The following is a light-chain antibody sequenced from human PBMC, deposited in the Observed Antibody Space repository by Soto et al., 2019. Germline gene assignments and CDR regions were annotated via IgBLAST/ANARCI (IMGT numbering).Light chain of an antibody. CDR1: QSITNW. Sequence: DIQMTQSPSSLSASVGDRVTITCRASQSITNWLAWYQQKPGKAPNLLIYQASTLQGGVPSRFSGNGSGTEFTLTIGGLQPDDFATYYCQQFNTYPWTFGQGNKVEIK. J-gene: IGKJ1*01. V-gene: IGKV1-5*03. CDR2: QAS. CDR3: QQFNTYPWT.